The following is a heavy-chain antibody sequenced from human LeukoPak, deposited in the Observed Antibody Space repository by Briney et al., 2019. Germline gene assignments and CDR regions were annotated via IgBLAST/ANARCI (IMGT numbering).Heavy chain of an antibody. J-gene: IGHJ4*02. V-gene: IGHV3-66*01. D-gene: IGHD3-3*01. CDR2: IYSGGTT. CDR1: GFTFSSYW. Sequence: GGSLRLSCAASGFTFSSYWMSWVRQAPGKGLEWVSVIYSGGTTHYADSVKGRFTISRDNAKNSLYLQMNSLTAEDTAVYYCARGGIPITIFGVVPYFDYWGQGTLVTVSS. CDR3: ARGGIPITIFGVVPYFDY.